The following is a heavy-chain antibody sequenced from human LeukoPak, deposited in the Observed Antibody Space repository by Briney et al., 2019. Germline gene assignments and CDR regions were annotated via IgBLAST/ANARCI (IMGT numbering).Heavy chain of an antibody. Sequence: GGSLRLSCAASGFTFSSYAMSWVRQAPGKGLEWVSAISGSGGSTYYADSVKGRFTISRDNSKNTLYLQMNSLRAEDTAVYYCAKESRITIFGVATRDNWFDPWGQGTLVTVSS. J-gene: IGHJ5*02. CDR1: GFTFSSYA. CDR3: AKESRITIFGVATRDNWFDP. D-gene: IGHD3-3*01. CDR2: ISGSGGST. V-gene: IGHV3-23*01.